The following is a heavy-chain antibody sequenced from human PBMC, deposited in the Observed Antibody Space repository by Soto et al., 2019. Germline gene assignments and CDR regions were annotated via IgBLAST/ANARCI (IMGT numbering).Heavy chain of an antibody. CDR1: GFTFSTSW. V-gene: IGHV3-74*01. Sequence: PGGSLRLSCAASGFTFSTSWMHWVRQAPGKGLVWVSRIKSDGSYTTYADSVKGRFTISRDNAKNTLYLQINTLRAEDTAVYYCEREPNYYGMDVWGQGTTVTVYS. CDR2: IKSDGSYT. CDR3: EREPNYYGMDV. J-gene: IGHJ6*02.